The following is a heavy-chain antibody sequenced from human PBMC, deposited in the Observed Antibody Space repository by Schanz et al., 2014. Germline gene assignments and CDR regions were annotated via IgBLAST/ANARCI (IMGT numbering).Heavy chain of an antibody. CDR2: ISANGGST. J-gene: IGHJ4*02. V-gene: IGHV3-64*01. D-gene: IGHD6-19*01. CDR1: GFTFSNYA. Sequence: EVQLVESGGGLVQPGGSLRLSCAASGFTFSNYAMHWVRQAPGKGLEYVSAISANGGSTYHAPSVQGRFTMSRDNSKNTLYLQMGSLRAEDMAVDYCARDRVQYSSGWYSDSWGQGTLVTVSS. CDR3: ARDRVQYSSGWYSDS.